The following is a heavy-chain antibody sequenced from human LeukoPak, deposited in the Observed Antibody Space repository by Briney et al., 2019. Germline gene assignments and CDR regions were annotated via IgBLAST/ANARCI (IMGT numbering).Heavy chain of an antibody. CDR1: GYSISSGYY. D-gene: IGHD3-16*01. CDR2: IYHSGST. V-gene: IGHV4-38-2*02. Sequence: PSETLSLTCAVSGYSISSGYYWGRIRQPPGKGLEWIGSIYHSGSTYYNPSLKSRVTISVDTSKNQFSLKLSSVTAADTAVYYCAREGGLNWFDPWGQGTLVTVSS. CDR3: AREGGLNWFDP. J-gene: IGHJ5*02.